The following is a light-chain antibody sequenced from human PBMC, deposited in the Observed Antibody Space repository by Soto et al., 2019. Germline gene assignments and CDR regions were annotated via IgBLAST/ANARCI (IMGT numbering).Light chain of an antibody. V-gene: IGLV2-18*01. CDR3: GLFTSSATWV. Sequence: QSALTQPPSLSGSPGQSVTISCTVTSSDDGDYEHVSWYQLAPGTAPKLLISDVINRPSGVPDRFSGSKSGNTPSLTISGLQAEDEADYYCGLFTSSATWVFCGGTKLTVL. J-gene: IGLJ3*02. CDR1: SSDDGDYEH. CDR2: DVI.